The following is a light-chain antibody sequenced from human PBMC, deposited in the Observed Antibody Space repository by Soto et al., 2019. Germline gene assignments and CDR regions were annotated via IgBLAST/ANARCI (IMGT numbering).Light chain of an antibody. V-gene: IGLV2-8*01. CDR1: SSDVGGYNY. J-gene: IGLJ1*01. CDR2: EVS. Sequence: QSVLTQPPSASGSPGQSVTISCTGTSSDVGGYNYVSWYQQHPGKAPKLMIYEVSKRPSGVPDRFSGSKSGNAASLTISGLQAEDEADYYCCTDAGTYKVFGTGTKVTVL. CDR3: CTDAGTYKV.